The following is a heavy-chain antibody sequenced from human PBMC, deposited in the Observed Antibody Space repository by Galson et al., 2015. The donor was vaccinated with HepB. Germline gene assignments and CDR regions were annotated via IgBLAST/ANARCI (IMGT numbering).Heavy chain of an antibody. CDR1: GFTFSSYG. D-gene: IGHD1-26*01. Sequence: SLRLSCAAPGFTFSSYGMHWVRQAPGKGPEWVAVISYDGSNKYYADSVKGRFTISRDNSKNTLYLQMNSLRAEDTAVYYCAKDLIVGPPTGIFDYWGQGTLVTVSS. CDR3: AKDLIVGPPTGIFDY. J-gene: IGHJ4*02. CDR2: ISYDGSNK. V-gene: IGHV3-30*18.